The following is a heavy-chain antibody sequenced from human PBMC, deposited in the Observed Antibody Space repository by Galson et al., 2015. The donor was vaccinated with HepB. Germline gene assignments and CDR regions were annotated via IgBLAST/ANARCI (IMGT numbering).Heavy chain of an antibody. D-gene: IGHD2-15*01. CDR2: ITSSGGNS. CDR1: GFSFTRYA. CDR3: AKDGIMVANNPYHFHY. J-gene: IGHJ4*02. V-gene: IGHV3-23*01. Sequence: SLRLSCAASGFSFTRYAMTWVRQAPGKGLEWVSSITSSGGNSYYTDSVKGRFTVSRDNSRNTLLLQLNSLRAEDTDMDFCAKDGIMVANNPYHFHYWGQGTLVTVSS.